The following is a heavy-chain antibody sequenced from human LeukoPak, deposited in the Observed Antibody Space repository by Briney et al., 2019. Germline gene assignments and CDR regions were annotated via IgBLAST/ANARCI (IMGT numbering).Heavy chain of an antibody. CDR2: ISSSGSTI. CDR1: GFTFSDYY. V-gene: IGHV3-11*01. Sequence: PGRSLRLSCAASGFTFSDYYMSWIRQAPGKGLEWVSYISSSGSTIYYADSVKGRFTISRDNAKNSLYLQMNSLRAEDTAVYYCTRVDQDYYDSSGYYYDYWGQGTLVTVSS. CDR3: TRVDQDYYDSSGYYYDY. D-gene: IGHD3-22*01. J-gene: IGHJ4*02.